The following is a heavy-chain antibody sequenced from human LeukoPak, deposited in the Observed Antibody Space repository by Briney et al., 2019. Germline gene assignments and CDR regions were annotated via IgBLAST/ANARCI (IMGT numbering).Heavy chain of an antibody. V-gene: IGHV1-8*03. CDR3: ARGQGVVGSSWYDWFDP. CDR1: GYTFTSYD. Sequence: ASVKVSCKASGYTFTSYDINWVRQATGQGLEWMGWMNPNSGNTGYAQKFQGRVTITRNTSISTAYMELSSLRSEDTAVYYCARGQGVVGSSWYDWFDPWGQGTLVTVSS. CDR2: MNPNSGNT. J-gene: IGHJ5*02. D-gene: IGHD6-13*01.